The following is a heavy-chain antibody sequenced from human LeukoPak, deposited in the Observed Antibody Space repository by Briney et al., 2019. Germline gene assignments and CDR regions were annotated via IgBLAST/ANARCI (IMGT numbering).Heavy chain of an antibody. V-gene: IGHV7-4-1*02. D-gene: IGHD3-3*01. CDR2: INTNTGNP. CDR3: ARAEVSGYFMYYFDY. J-gene: IGHJ4*02. CDR1: GYTFTSYA. Sequence: ASVKVSCKASGYTFTSYAMNWVRQAPGQGLEWMGWINTNTGNPTYAQGFTGRSVFSLDTSVSTAYLQISSLKAEDTAVYYCARAEVSGYFMYYFDYWGQGTLVTVSS.